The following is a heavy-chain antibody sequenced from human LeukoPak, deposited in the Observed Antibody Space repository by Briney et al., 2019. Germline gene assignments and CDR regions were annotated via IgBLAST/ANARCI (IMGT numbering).Heavy chain of an antibody. CDR2: IYNDGSS. Sequence: GGSLRLSCAASGFTVSHNYMSWVRQAPGKGLEWVSIIYNDGSSYYADSVKGRFTISRDNSRNTVYLQMNSLRAEDTAVYYCARDRHYYDTSGDRSYFFDYWGQGTLVIVSS. J-gene: IGHJ4*02. D-gene: IGHD3-22*01. CDR1: GFTVSHNY. V-gene: IGHV3-53*01. CDR3: ARDRHYYDTSGDRSYFFDY.